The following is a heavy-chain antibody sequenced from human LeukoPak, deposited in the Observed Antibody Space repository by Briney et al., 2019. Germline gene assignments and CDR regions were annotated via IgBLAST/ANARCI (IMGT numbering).Heavy chain of an antibody. CDR3: ARDPSSGSQLDAFDI. J-gene: IGHJ3*02. Sequence: ASVKVSCKASGYTFTGYYMHWVRQAPGQGLEWMGWINPNSGGTNYAQKFQGRVTMTRDTSISTAYMELSRLRSDDTAVYYCARDPSSGSQLDAFDIWGQGTTVTVSS. D-gene: IGHD3-22*01. CDR1: GYTFTGYY. CDR2: INPNSGGT. V-gene: IGHV1-2*02.